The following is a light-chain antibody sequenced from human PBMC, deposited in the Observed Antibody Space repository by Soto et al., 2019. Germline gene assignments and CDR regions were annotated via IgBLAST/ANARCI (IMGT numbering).Light chain of an antibody. CDR1: QGIKDY. CDR2: ATS. CDR3: QQYGSSPLT. V-gene: IGKV3-20*01. Sequence: VLTRSPDSLAVSPGERATLSCMASQGIKDYVAWFQQKPGQAPSLLIYATSSRATGIPDRFSGSGSGTDFTLTISRLEPEDFAVYYCQQYGSSPLTFGGGTKVDI. J-gene: IGKJ4*01.